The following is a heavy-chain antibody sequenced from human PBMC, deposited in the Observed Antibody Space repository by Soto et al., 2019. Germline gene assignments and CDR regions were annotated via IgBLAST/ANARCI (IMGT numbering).Heavy chain of an antibody. V-gene: IGHV4-39*01. CDR2: IYYSGST. J-gene: IGHJ6*02. D-gene: IGHD2-8*01. CDR3: ASDLLSCTNLKGWCYYYYGMDV. Sequence: SETLSLTCTVSGGSISSSSYYWGWIRQPPGKGLEWIGSIYYSGSTYYNPSLKSRVTISVDTSKNQFSLKLSSVTAADTAVYYCASDLLSCTNLKGWCYYYYGMDVWGQGTTVTVSS. CDR1: GGSISSSSYY.